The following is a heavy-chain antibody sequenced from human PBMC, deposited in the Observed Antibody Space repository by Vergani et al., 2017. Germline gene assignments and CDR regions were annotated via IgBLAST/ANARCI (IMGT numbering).Heavy chain of an antibody. D-gene: IGHD4-11*01. CDR1: GFSLSTSGMC. J-gene: IGHJ6*02. CDR2: IDWDDDK. V-gene: IGHV2-70*01. CDR3: ARIRSFGINYTYYYYYYGMDV. Sequence: QVTLRESGPALVKPTQTLTLTCTFSGFSLSTSGMCVSWIRQPPGKALEWLALIDWDDDKYYSTSLKTRLTISKDTSKNQVVLTMTNMDPVDTATYYCARIRSFGINYTYYYYYYGMDVWGQGTTVTVSS.